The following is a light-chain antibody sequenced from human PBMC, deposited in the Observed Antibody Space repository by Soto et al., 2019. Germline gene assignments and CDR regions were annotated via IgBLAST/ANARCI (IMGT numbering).Light chain of an antibody. V-gene: IGKV3-11*01. CDR3: QQRSNWPLT. CDR1: QSVSSY. J-gene: IGKJ4*01. Sequence: EIMLTQSPATLSLSPGERATLSCRASQSVSSYLAWYQQKPGQAPRLLIYDASNRATGIPARFSGSGSGTDFTLTISSLEHEDFEVYSCQQRSNWPLTFGGGTKVDIK. CDR2: DAS.